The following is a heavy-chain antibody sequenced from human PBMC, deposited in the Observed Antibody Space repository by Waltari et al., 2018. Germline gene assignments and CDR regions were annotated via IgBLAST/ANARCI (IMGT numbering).Heavy chain of an antibody. CDR2: IKQDGSEK. V-gene: IGHV3-7*01. CDR3: VKDEWEAYFEF. D-gene: IGHD1-26*01. CDR1: GLTFSSYW. J-gene: IGHJ4*02. Sequence: EVQLVESGGGWVQRGGSLRLSCGASGLTFSSYWMSWVRQAPGKGLEFVANIKQDGSEKNHVDSVKGRFTISRDNARNIVYLQMNSLRDEDTAVYYCVKDEWEAYFEFWGQGTLVTVSS.